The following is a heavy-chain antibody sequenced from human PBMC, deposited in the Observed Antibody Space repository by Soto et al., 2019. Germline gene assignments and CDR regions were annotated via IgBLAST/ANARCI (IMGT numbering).Heavy chain of an antibody. CDR2: IWYDGSNK. D-gene: IGHD2-15*01. V-gene: IGHV3-33*01. CDR3: ARDRGRWSLDY. J-gene: IGHJ4*02. CDR1: GFTFSSYG. Sequence: QVQLVESGGGVVQPGRSLRLSCAASGFTFSSYGMHWVRQAPGKGLEWVAVIWYDGSNKYYADSVKGRFTISRDNSKNTLDLQMNSLRAEDTAVYYCARDRGRWSLDYWGQGTLVTVSS.